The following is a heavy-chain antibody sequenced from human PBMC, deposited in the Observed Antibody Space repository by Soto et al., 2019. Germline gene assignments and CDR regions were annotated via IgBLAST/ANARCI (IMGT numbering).Heavy chain of an antibody. CDR1: GFTFSSYA. CDR2: ISGSGGST. V-gene: IGHV3-23*01. CDR3: AKVVSRGCCSGGSCYSSRAKYYGMDV. J-gene: IGHJ6*02. Sequence: GGSLRLSCAASGFTFSSYAMSWVRQAPGKGLEWVSAISGSGGSTYYADSVKGRFTISRDNSKNTLYLQMNSLRAEDTAVYYCAKVVSRGCCSGGSCYSSRAKYYGMDVWGQGTTVTVSS. D-gene: IGHD2-15*01.